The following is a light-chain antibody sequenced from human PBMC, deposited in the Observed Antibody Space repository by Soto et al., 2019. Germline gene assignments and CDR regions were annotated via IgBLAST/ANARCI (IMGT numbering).Light chain of an antibody. CDR3: SSYSGTNYHYV. J-gene: IGLJ1*01. CDR1: SSDVGGYNY. V-gene: IGLV2-8*01. Sequence: QSALTQPPSASGSFGQSVTISCTGTSSDVGGYNYVYWYQQHPGKAPKLMIYEVSERPSGVPDRFSGSKSGNTASLTVSGLQADDEADYYCSSYSGTNYHYVFGTGTKLTVL. CDR2: EVS.